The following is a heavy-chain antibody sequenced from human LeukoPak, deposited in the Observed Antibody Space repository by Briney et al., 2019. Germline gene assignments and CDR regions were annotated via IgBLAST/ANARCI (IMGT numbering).Heavy chain of an antibody. V-gene: IGHV4-31*03. D-gene: IGHD3-22*01. CDR3: ARGPNYYDSSGHHYYYYYGMDV. J-gene: IGHJ6*02. CDR2: IYYSGRT. CDR1: GGSISSGDYY. Sequence: SETLSLTCTVSGGSISSGDYYWSWIRQHPGKGLEWIGYIYYSGRTYYSPSLKSRVTISVDTSKNQFSLKLSSVTAADTAVYYCARGPNYYDSSGHHYYYYYGMDVWGQGTTVTVSS.